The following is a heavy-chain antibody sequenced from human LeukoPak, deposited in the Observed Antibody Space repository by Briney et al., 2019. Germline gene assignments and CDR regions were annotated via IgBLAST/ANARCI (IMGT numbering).Heavy chain of an antibody. CDR1: GYTFTRYA. D-gene: IGHD1-26*01. CDR3: ARGPRAYSGNPSYFFDH. V-gene: IGHV1-18*01. Sequence: ASVKVSCKASGYTFTRYAISWVRQAPGQGLEWMGWINPFNGNTNDAERFQGRVIMTTDTSTRTAYMELRSLRSDDTAVYYCARGPRAYSGNPSYFFDHWGQGTLVTVSS. J-gene: IGHJ4*02. CDR2: INPFNGNT.